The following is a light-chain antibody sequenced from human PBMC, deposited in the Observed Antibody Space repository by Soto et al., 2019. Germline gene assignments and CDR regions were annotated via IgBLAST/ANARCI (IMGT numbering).Light chain of an antibody. Sequence: IVLTQSPGTLSLSPGKRATLSCRASQSISSSYLAWYQQRPGQAPRLLIYGGSTRATGIPDRFSGSGSGTDFTLTISRLEPEDFAVYYCQQYGSSPKTFGQGTEVDI. CDR2: GGS. V-gene: IGKV3-20*01. CDR1: QSISSSY. J-gene: IGKJ1*01. CDR3: QQYGSSPKT.